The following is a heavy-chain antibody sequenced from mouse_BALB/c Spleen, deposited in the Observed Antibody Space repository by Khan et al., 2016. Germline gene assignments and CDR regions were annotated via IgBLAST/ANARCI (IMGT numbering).Heavy chain of an antibody. CDR1: GYSITSDYS. D-gene: IGHD2-3*01. CDR3: VRGGDGYYRAWFAY. J-gene: IGHJ3*01. CDR2: IHYSGST. V-gene: IGHV3-1*02. Sequence: EVQLQESGPDLVKPSQSLSLTCTVTGYSITSDYSWHWIRQFPGNKLEWMGYIHYSGSTNYNPSLKSRISITRDTSKNQFFLQLNSVTTEDTATYYCVRGGDGYYRAWFAYWGQGTLVTVSA.